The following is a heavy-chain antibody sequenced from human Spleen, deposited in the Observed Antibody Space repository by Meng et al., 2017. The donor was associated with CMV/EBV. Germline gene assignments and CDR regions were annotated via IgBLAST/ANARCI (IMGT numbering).Heavy chain of an antibody. CDR3: ARGGRAGSLDY. CDR1: GFSFSSYG. V-gene: IGHV3-30*02. CDR2: IQYNGNGGNK. J-gene: IGHJ4*02. D-gene: IGHD1-1*01. Sequence: GESLKISCEASGFSFSSYGMRWVRQAPGKGLHWVAFIQYNGNGGNKYYADSVKGRFIISRDNSKNTLYLQMYSLRAEDTAVYYCARGGRAGSLDYWGQGTLVTVSS.